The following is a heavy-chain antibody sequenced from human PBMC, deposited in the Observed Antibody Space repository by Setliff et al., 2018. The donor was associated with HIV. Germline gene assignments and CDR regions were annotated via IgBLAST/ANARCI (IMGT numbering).Heavy chain of an antibody. D-gene: IGHD4-17*01. V-gene: IGHV4-59*08. CDR2: IYYSGST. Sequence: SETLSLTCTVSGGSISSYYWSWIRQPPGKGLEWIGYIYYSGSTNYNPSLKSRVTISVDTSKNQFSLKLTSVTAADTAVYYCGTVTSGHWYFDLWGRGTLVTVSS. CDR1: GGSISSYY. CDR3: GTVTSGHWYFDL. J-gene: IGHJ2*01.